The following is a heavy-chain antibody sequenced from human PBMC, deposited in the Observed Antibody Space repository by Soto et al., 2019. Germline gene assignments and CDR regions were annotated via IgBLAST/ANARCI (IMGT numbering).Heavy chain of an antibody. CDR3: ARSIVGATKTLDY. CDR2: IWYDGGNK. D-gene: IGHD1-26*01. J-gene: IGHJ4*02. Sequence: QVQLVESGGGVVQPGRSLRLSCAASGFTFSSYGMHWVRQAPGKGLEWVAVIWYDGGNKYYADSVKGRFTISRDNSKNTLYLQMNSLRAEDTAVYYCARSIVGATKTLDYWGQGTLVTVSS. V-gene: IGHV3-33*01. CDR1: GFTFSSYG.